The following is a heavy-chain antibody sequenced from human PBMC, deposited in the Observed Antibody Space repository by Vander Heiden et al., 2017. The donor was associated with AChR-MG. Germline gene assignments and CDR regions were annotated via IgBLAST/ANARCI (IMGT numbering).Heavy chain of an antibody. CDR2: IIPKFATA. Sequence: QVQLVQSGAEVKKPGSSVKVSCKASGVTFSSHAISWVRQAPGQGLEGMGGIIPKFATANYAQKFQGRVTITADESTSTVYMEVSSRRSEDTAVYYCATTWHGKKSNDAFDIWGQGTMVTVSS. D-gene: IGHD4-17*01. CDR3: ATTWHGKKSNDAFDI. V-gene: IGHV1-69*01. CDR1: GVTFSSHA. J-gene: IGHJ3*02.